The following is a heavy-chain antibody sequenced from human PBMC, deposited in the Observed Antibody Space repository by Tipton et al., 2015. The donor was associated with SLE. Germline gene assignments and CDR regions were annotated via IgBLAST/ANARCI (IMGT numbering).Heavy chain of an antibody. D-gene: IGHD6-6*01. V-gene: IGHV4-59*01. CDR2: VYYSGST. Sequence: TLSLTCTVSGDYITRYYWSWIRQSPGKGLEWIGSVYYSGSTNYNPSLESRVSISVQTSKIQVSLTLCSVSSADTAVCYCARDRRFRSSSGIFYYYGMDGWGHVTTVNVS. J-gene: IGHJ6*02. CDR1: GDYITRYY. CDR3: ARDRRFRSSSGIFYYYGMDG.